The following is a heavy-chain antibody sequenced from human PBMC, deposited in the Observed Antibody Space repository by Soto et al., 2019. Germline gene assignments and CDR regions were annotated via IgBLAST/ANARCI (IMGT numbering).Heavy chain of an antibody. CDR1: GFTFSCYW. CDR3: ASHRGCAFDI. CDR2: IKQDGSEK. D-gene: IGHD2-15*01. J-gene: IGHJ3*02. Sequence: EVQLVESGGGLVQPGGSLRLSWAASGFTFSCYWMSWFRQAPGKGLEWVANIKQDGSEKSYVDSVKDRFTISRDNANNSRYLQMNSLRAEESAVYFCASHRGCAFDIWGQGTMVTVSS. V-gene: IGHV3-7*01.